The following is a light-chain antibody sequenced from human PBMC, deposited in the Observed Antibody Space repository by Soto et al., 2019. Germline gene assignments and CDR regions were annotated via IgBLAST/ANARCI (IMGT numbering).Light chain of an antibody. CDR1: QNINNY. J-gene: IGKJ4*01. Sequence: DIQMTQSPSSLSASIGDRVTITCRASQNINNYLNWYQQKPGKAPKLLIYGASNLKSGIPSRFSGRLSGTDSTININLMQPEDFATYYGQQSHRLPFTFGGGTKVEIK. CDR3: QQSHRLPFT. CDR2: GAS. V-gene: IGKV1-39*01.